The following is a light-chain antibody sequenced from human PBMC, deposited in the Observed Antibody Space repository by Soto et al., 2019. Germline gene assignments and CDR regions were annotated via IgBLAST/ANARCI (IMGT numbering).Light chain of an antibody. Sequence: DIQMTQSPSSLSASVGDRVTITCQASQDITSYLNWYQHKPGKATKLLIYDASILEAGVPPRFSGSGSGTDFTFTISSLQPEDVVTYYCQQFDDRLTFGGGTSVEIK. V-gene: IGKV1-33*01. CDR2: DAS. CDR1: QDITSY. CDR3: QQFDDRLT. J-gene: IGKJ4*01.